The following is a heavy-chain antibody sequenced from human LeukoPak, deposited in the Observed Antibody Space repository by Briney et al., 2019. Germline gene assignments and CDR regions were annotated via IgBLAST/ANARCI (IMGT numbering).Heavy chain of an antibody. CDR3: ARATGELSDY. V-gene: IGHV1-2*02. CDR1: GYAFTSYG. D-gene: IGHD3-16*02. CDR2: INPNSGGT. Sequence: ASVKVSCKASGYAFTSYGISWVRQAPGQGLEWMGWINPNSGGTNYAQKFQGRVTMTRDTSISTAYMELSRLRSDDTAVYYCARATGELSDYWGQGTLVTVSS. J-gene: IGHJ4*02.